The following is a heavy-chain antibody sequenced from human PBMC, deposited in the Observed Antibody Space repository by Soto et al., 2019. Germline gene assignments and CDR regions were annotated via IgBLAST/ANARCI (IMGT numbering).Heavy chain of an antibody. CDR3: TTSAMGGEERRLSQSEWLPDGYYYYYGMDV. V-gene: IGHV3-15*07. Sequence: EVQLVESGGGLVKPGGSLRLSCAASGFTFSNAWMNWVRQAPGKGLEWVGRIKSKTDGGTTDYAAPVKGRFTISRDDSKTTLYLQMNSLKTEDTGVYYWTTSAMGGEERRLSQSEWLPDGYYYYYGMDVWGQGTTVTVSS. CDR1: GFTFSNAW. D-gene: IGHD6-19*01. CDR2: IKSKTDGGTT. J-gene: IGHJ6*02.